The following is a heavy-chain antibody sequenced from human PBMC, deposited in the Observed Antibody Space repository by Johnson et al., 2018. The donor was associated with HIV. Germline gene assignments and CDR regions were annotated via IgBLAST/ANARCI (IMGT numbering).Heavy chain of an antibody. CDR3: ARHQVVDDAFDI. CDR1: GFTFSRYW. V-gene: IGHV3-7*05. CDR2: IKQDGTEK. D-gene: IGHD5-12*01. Sequence: VQLVESGGVLVQPGGSLRLSCAASGFTFSRYWMSWVRQAPGKGLEWVANIKQDGTEKYYVDSVKGRFTISRDNAKNSLSLPMNSLRAEDTAVYYCARHQVVDDAFDIWGQGTMVTVSS. J-gene: IGHJ3*02.